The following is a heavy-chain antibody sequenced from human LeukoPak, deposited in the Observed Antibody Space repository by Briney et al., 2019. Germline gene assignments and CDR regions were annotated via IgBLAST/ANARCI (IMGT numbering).Heavy chain of an antibody. CDR3: ARSEQWLAWNY. V-gene: IGHV3-53*01. D-gene: IGHD6-19*01. CDR1: GFTFSSYS. Sequence: PGGSLRLSCAASGFTFSSYSMNWVRQTPGKRLEWVSVIFNSDTTQYADSVKGRFTISRDNSKNTLYLQMNSLRADDTAMYYCARSEQWLAWNYWGQGTLVTVSS. J-gene: IGHJ4*02. CDR2: IFNSDTT.